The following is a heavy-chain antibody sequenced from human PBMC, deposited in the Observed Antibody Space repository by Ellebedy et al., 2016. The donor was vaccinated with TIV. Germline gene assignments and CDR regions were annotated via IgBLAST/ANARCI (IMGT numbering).Heavy chain of an antibody. CDR3: ARFDYDVEGYYGLDV. D-gene: IGHD3-16*01. V-gene: IGHV4-59*01. J-gene: IGHJ6*02. Sequence: SETLSLTXTVSGDSISSYSWTWIRQPPGKGLEWIGYLFYSGNTNCNPSLKSRVTMSVDTSKNQFSLKLSSMTAADTAVYYCARFDYDVEGYYGLDVWGQGTTVTVSS. CDR2: LFYSGNT. CDR1: GDSISSYS.